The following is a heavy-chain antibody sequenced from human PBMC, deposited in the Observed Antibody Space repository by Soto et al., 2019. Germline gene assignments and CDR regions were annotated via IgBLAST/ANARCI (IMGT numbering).Heavy chain of an antibody. V-gene: IGHV4-59*01. J-gene: IGHJ5*02. D-gene: IGHD5-12*01. CDR2: IFYSGIT. Sequence: SETLSLTCTFSGVSINTNYWSCVRQPPGGGLEWIGYIFYSGITNYNPSLRSRVTISLGRSKNQFSLNLKSVTAADTAVYYCAIGNSGYEHLWFEPWGQGTLVTVSS. CDR3: AIGNSGYEHLWFEP. CDR1: GVSINTNY.